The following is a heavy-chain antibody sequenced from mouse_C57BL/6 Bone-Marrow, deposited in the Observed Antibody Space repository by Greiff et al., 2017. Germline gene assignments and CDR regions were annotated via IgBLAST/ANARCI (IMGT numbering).Heavy chain of an antibody. D-gene: IGHD1-1*01. CDR2: ISNGGGST. V-gene: IGHV5-12*01. J-gene: IGHJ3*01. CDR1: GFTFSDYY. CDR3: ARHEYYGSSPWFAY. Sequence: EVKVVESGGGLVQPGGSLKLSCAASGFTFSDYYMYWVRQTPEKRLEWVAYISNGGGSTYYPDTVKGRFTISRDNAKNTLYLQMSRLKSEDTAMYYCARHEYYGSSPWFAYWSQGTLVTVSA.